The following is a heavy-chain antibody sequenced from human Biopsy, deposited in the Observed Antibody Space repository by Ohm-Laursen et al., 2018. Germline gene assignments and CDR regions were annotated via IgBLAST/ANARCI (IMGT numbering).Heavy chain of an antibody. CDR1: GYAVNDYF. CDR2: ISPNRGGT. V-gene: IGHV1-2*02. CDR3: ATDIMNRIAGLVARSDVFDV. J-gene: IGHJ3*01. D-gene: IGHD3-16*01. Sequence: ASVKVSCKGSGYAVNDYFLHWLRQAPGQGPEWMGWISPNRGGTNYAQKFQGRVTMTTDTPTSTVYLELRRLISDDTAVYYCATDIMNRIAGLVARSDVFDVWGQGTLVTVSS.